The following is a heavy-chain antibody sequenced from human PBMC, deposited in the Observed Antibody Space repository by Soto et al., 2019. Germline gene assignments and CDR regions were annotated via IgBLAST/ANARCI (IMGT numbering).Heavy chain of an antibody. CDR2: ISWNSGSI. D-gene: IGHD6-13*01. Sequence: GGSLRLSCAASGFTFDDYAMHWVRQAPGKGLEWVSGISWNSGSIGYADSVKGRFTISRDNAKNSLYLQMNSLRAEDTALYYCAKDRSGSSSFSYYYYGMDVWGQGTTVTVSS. V-gene: IGHV3-9*01. J-gene: IGHJ6*02. CDR1: GFTFDDYA. CDR3: AKDRSGSSSFSYYYYGMDV.